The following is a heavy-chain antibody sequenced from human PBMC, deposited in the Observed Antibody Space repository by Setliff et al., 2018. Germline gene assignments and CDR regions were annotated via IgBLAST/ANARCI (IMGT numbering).Heavy chain of an antibody. Sequence: SLRLSCAASGFTFSDYYMSWIRQAPGKGLEWVSYISSSGSTIYYADSVKGRFTISRDNAKNTLYLQMNSLRAEDTAVYYCARAYYGTVNGYSSYYGLDVWGQGTTVTVSS. CDR3: ARAYYGTVNGYSSYYGLDV. D-gene: IGHD3-9*01. CDR2: ISSSGSTI. CDR1: GFTFSDYY. J-gene: IGHJ6*02. V-gene: IGHV3-11*04.